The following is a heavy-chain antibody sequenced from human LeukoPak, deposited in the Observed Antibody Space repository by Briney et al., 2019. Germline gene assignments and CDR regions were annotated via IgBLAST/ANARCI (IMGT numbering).Heavy chain of an antibody. Sequence: PSETLSLTCAVSGGSISSSNWWSWVRQPPGKGLEWIGEIYHSGSTNYNPSLKSRVTISVDTSKNQFSLKLSSVTAADTAVYYCAILAYRSGNPPFDYYMDVWGKGITVTISS. J-gene: IGHJ6*03. D-gene: IGHD3-3*02. CDR3: AILAYRSGNPPFDYYMDV. V-gene: IGHV4-4*02. CDR2: IYHSGST. CDR1: GGSISSSNW.